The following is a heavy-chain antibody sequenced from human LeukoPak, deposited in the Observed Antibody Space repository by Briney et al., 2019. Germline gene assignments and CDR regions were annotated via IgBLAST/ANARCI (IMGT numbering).Heavy chain of an antibody. CDR2: LWANGRNN. CDR1: GFSFSCCG. J-gene: IGHJ3*02. CDR3: ARERAPFDGFDI. Sequence: GGSLRPSCAASGFSFSCCGMHWVRQAPGKGLDWVAVLWANGRNNYYADSVEGRFTISRDSSKNTLYLQMTSLRADDTAIYYCARERAPFDGFDIWGRGTVVTVSS. D-gene: IGHD4/OR15-4a*01. V-gene: IGHV3-33*01.